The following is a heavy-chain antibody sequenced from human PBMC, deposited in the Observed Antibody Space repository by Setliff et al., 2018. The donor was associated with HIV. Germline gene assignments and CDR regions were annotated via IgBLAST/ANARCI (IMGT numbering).Heavy chain of an antibody. J-gene: IGHJ4*02. CDR3: VRERVGGYFDY. V-gene: IGHV1-46*03. Sequence: ASVKVSCKVFGYSFTELSMHWVRQAPGQGLEWMGIINPSDGTTNYAQNFQGRFTMTRDTTTNTVYMELSSLRAEDTAVYYCVRERVGGYFDYWGQGTLVTVS. CDR1: GYSFTELS. D-gene: IGHD3-10*01. CDR2: INPSDGTT.